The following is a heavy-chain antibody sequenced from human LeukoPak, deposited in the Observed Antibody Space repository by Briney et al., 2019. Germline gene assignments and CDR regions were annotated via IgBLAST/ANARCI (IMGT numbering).Heavy chain of an antibody. V-gene: IGHV3-48*01. CDR2: ISSSSSTI. CDR3: ARGDEWELPGITFDY. J-gene: IGHJ4*02. Sequence: SGGSLRLSCAASGFTFSSYSMNWVRQAPGKGLEWVSYISSSSSTIYYADSVKGRFTISRDNSKNTLYLQMNSLRAEDTAVYYCARGDEWELPGITFDYWGQGTLVTVSS. CDR1: GFTFSSYS. D-gene: IGHD1-26*01.